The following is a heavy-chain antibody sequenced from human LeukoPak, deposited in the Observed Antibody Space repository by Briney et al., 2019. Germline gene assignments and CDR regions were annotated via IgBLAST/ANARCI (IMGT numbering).Heavy chain of an antibody. CDR2: ISGSGGTT. V-gene: IGHV3-23*01. D-gene: IGHD5-12*01. J-gene: IGHJ4*02. CDR3: AKDRRGYSSSFDY. Sequence: GGSLRLSCAASGFTFSNNAMSWVSQAPGKGLEWVSIISGSGGTTNYADSVKGRFTISRDNSKDTLYLQMNSLRAEDTAIYYCAKDRRGYSSSFDYWGQGTLVTVSS. CDR1: GFTFSNNA.